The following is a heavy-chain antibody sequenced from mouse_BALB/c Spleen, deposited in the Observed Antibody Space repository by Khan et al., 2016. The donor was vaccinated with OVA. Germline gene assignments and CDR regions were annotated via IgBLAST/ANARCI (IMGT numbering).Heavy chain of an antibody. CDR3: AKQVWSPYYGMDY. D-gene: IGHD2-10*02. CDR1: GFSLTDHG. CDR2: IWGGGST. J-gene: IGHJ4*01. V-gene: IGHV2-6-5*01. Sequence: VKRKEGGPGLVAPSQSLSITCTVSGFSLTDHGVSWIRQPPGKGLEWLGVIWGGGSTYYNSVLKSRLNISKDNSKTQVFLKMNSLQTDDTAMYYCAKQVWSPYYGMDYWGQGTSVTVSS.